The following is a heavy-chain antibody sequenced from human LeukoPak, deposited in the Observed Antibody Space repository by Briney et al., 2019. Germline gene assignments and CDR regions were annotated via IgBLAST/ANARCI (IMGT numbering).Heavy chain of an antibody. CDR1: GGTFSSYA. D-gene: IGHD3-3*01. CDR3: AGHDFWSGSWFDP. CDR2: IIPIFGTA. V-gene: IGHV1-69*13. Sequence: SVKVSCRASGGTFSSYAISWARQAPGQGLEWMGGIIPIFGTANYAQKFQGRVTITADESTSTAYMELSSLRSEDTAVYYCAGHDFWSGSWFDPWGQGTLVTVSS. J-gene: IGHJ5*02.